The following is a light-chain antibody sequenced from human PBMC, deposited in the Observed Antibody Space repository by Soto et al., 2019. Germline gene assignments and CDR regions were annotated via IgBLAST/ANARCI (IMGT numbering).Light chain of an antibody. CDR3: QQRSNWLT. V-gene: IGKV1-5*03. Sequence: DIQMTQSPSTLSGSVGDRVTITCRASQTISSWLAWYQQKPGKAPKLLIYKASTLKSGVPSRFSGSGSGTEFTLTISSLQPDDFATYYCQQRSNWLTFGGGTKVDIK. CDR1: QTISSW. CDR2: KAS. J-gene: IGKJ4*01.